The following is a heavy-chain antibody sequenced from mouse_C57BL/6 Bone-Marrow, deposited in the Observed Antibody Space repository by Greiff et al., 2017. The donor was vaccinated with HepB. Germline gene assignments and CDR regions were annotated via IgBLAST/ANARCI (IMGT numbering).Heavy chain of an antibody. J-gene: IGHJ1*03. V-gene: IGHV1-76*01. CDR2: IYPGSGNT. CDR3: AREGLLLLYWYFDV. CDR1: GYTFTDYY. Sequence: VKLVESGAELVRPGASVKLSCKASGYTFTDYYINWVKQRPGQGLEWIARIYPGSGNTYYNEKFKGKATLTAEKSSSTAYMQLSSLTSEDSAVYFCAREGLLLLYWYFDVWGTGTTVTVSS. D-gene: IGHD1-2*01.